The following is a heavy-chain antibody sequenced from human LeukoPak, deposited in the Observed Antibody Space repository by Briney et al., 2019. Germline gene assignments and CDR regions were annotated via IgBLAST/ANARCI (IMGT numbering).Heavy chain of an antibody. CDR3: AKDVGFGELFSYYYYMDV. CDR2: IRNDGSNR. Sequence: GGSLRLSCAASGFTFSSYGMHWVRQAPGKGLEWVSFIRNDGSNRYYADSVKGRFTISRDNSKNTLYLQMNRLRAEDTAVYYCAKDVGFGELFSYYYYMDVWGKGTTVTVSS. D-gene: IGHD3-10*01. CDR1: GFTFSSYG. V-gene: IGHV3-30*02. J-gene: IGHJ6*03.